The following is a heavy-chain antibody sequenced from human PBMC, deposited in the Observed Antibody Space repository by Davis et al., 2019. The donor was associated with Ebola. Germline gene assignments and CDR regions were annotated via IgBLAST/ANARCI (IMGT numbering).Heavy chain of an antibody. D-gene: IGHD3-3*01. CDR3: ARSGLSFGVVKYHYGMDV. V-gene: IGHV4-4*02. CDR2: IYHSGST. CDR1: GGSISSSNW. Sequence: MPSETLSLTCAVSGGSISSSNWWSWVRQPPGKGLEWIGEIYHSGSTNYNPSLKSRVTISVDKSKNQFSLKLSSVTAADTAVYYCARSGLSFGVVKYHYGMDVWGKGTTVTVSS. J-gene: IGHJ6*04.